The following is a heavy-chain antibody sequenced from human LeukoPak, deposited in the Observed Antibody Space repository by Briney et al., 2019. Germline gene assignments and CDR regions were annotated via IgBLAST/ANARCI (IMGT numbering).Heavy chain of an antibody. D-gene: IGHD5-24*01. CDR2: INSDGSST. CDR1: GFTFSSYW. CDR3: VRDHNYAFDI. V-gene: IGHV3-74*01. J-gene: IGHJ3*02. Sequence: PGGSLRLSCAASGFTFSSYWMHWVRQAPGKGLVWVSRINSDGSSTSYADSVKGRFTISRDNAENSLYLEMNSLRAEDTAVYFCVRDHNYAFDIWGQGTMVTVSS.